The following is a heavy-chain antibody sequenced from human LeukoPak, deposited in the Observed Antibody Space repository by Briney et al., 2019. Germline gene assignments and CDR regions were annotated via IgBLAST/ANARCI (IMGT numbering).Heavy chain of an antibody. D-gene: IGHD1-26*01. CDR1: GFTFNSYE. J-gene: IGHJ4*02. CDR3: ARGGSYIHY. V-gene: IGHV3-48*03. CDR2: INSGGSAI. Sequence: GGSLILSCAASGFTFNSYEMNWVRQAPGKGLEWVSYINSGGSAIYYADSVKGRFTISRDNAKNSLYLQMNSLRADDTAVYYCARGGSYIHYWGQGTLVTVSS.